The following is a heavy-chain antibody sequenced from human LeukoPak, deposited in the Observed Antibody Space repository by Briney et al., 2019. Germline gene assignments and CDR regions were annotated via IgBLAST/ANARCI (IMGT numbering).Heavy chain of an antibody. CDR3: ARVEYSGWNLEY. V-gene: IGHV3-7*01. Sequence: GGSLRLSCAASGFTFRSYWMSWVRQAPGKGLEWVANINQGGSVQYYMDSVKGRFTISRDDAKNSLHVQMNSLRDEDTAVYYCARVEYSGWNLEYWGQGTLVTVSS. CDR2: INQGGSVQ. CDR1: GFTFRSYW. J-gene: IGHJ4*02. D-gene: IGHD5-12*01.